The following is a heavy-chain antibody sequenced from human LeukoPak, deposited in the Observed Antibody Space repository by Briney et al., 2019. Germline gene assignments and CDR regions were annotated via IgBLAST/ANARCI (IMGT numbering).Heavy chain of an antibody. CDR2: ISGSGGST. V-gene: IGHV3-23*01. CDR1: GFTFSSYA. D-gene: IGHD1-26*01. J-gene: IGHJ4*02. Sequence: GASLRLSCTASGFTFSSYAMSWVRQAPGKGLEWVSAISGSGGSTYYADSVKGRFTISRDNSKSTLYLQMNSLRAEDSAVYYCANMGFPRGATLGGGFDYWGQGTLVTVSS. CDR3: ANMGFPRGATLGGGFDY.